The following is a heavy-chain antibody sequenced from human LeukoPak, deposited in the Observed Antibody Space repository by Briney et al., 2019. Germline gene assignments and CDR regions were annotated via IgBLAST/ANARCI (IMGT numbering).Heavy chain of an antibody. J-gene: IGHJ4*02. D-gene: IGHD3-16*02. CDR3: EKAVLDRYLRLGELSLSAG. V-gene: IGHV3-30*02. Sequence: PGGSLRLFCAAAGFTFSIHGVRWVRQAPGKGLEWVAFIRYDGRNKYYADSGKGRLTISRVNSKSMLYLQIICLRAEETAMYYCEKAVLDRYLRLGELSLSAGWGQG. CDR1: GFTFSIHG. CDR2: IRYDGRNK.